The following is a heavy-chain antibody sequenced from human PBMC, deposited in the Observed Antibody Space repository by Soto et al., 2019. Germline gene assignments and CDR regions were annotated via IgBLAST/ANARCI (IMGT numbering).Heavy chain of an antibody. CDR1: GGSISSSSYY. J-gene: IGHJ4*02. D-gene: IGHD4-17*01. V-gene: IGHV4-39*01. CDR3: ARRTVATLTLDF. CDR2: IYYSGST. Sequence: QLRLQESGPGLVKPSETLSLTCTVSGGSISSSSYYWGWIRQPPGKGLEWIGSIYYSGSTYYSPSLKSRSTISGDTSKNQFSLKLSSVTAADTAVYYCARRTVATLTLDFWGPGTLVTVSS.